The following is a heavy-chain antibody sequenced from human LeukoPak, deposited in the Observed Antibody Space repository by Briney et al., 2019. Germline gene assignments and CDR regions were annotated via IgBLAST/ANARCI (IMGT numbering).Heavy chain of an antibody. J-gene: IGHJ4*02. Sequence: PGGSLRLSCAASGFTFSTYAMHWVRQAPGKGLEWLALISYDEINKYYLDSVKGRFTISRDNSKNTLYLQMNSLRAEDTAVYYCAQGDCSGGSCPGPLNWGQGTRVTVSS. CDR2: ISYDEINK. CDR3: AQGDCSGGSCPGPLN. V-gene: IGHV3-30*04. D-gene: IGHD2-15*01. CDR1: GFTFSTYA.